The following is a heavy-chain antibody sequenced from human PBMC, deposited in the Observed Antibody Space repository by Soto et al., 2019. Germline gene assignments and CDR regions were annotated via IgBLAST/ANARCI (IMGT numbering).Heavy chain of an antibody. CDR1: GFTFNTYG. CDR2: ISNDGSNK. Sequence: QVQLVESGGGVVQPGKSLRLSCAASGFTFNTYGMHWVRQAPGKGPEWVAVISNDGSNKYYADSVKGRFTISRDNSKNTLYVQMNSLRAEDTAVYYCANWNYHQSDWGQGTLVTVSS. V-gene: IGHV3-30*18. D-gene: IGHD1-7*01. J-gene: IGHJ4*02. CDR3: ANWNYHQSD.